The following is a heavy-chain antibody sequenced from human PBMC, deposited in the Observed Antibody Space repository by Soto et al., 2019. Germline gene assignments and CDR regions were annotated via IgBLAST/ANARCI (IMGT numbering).Heavy chain of an antibody. CDR3: AREGADHCSGPGCFHYDGLDG. Sequence: QVQLVESGGGVIQPGTSLRLSCTASGFTFNSYGIHWVRQAPGKGLEWRGLIEYNGKNRFFADSLKGRLTISRDNSKKTADLQVNSLRAEDTAVYYCAREGADHCSGPGCFHYDGLDGWGQGTTVIVSS. CDR2: IEYNGKNR. D-gene: IGHD2-15*01. J-gene: IGHJ6*02. V-gene: IGHV3-33*05. CDR1: GFTFNSYG.